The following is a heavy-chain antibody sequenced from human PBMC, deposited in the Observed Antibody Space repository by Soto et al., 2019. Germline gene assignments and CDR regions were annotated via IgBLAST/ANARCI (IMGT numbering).Heavy chain of an antibody. Sequence: QVQLVESGGGVVQPGRSLRLSCAASGFTFSTYGMHWVRQAPGKGLEWVAATWFDGSKKFYAESMRGRFTISRDNSKNTLYLQMNSLRVEDTAVYYCARDGLRENDGTWYYGMDVWGQGTTVTVSS. J-gene: IGHJ6*02. CDR1: GFTFSTYG. V-gene: IGHV3-33*01. CDR3: ARDGLRENDGTWYYGMDV. D-gene: IGHD4-17*01. CDR2: TWFDGSKK.